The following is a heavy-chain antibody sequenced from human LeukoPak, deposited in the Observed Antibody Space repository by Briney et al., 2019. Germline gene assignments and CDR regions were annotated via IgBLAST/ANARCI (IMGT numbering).Heavy chain of an antibody. CDR3: ARGELRYFDWLLYHFDY. Sequence: GGSPRLSCAASGFTFSSYSMNWVRQAPGKGLEWVSSISSSSSYIYYADSVKGRFTISRDNAKNSLYLQMNSLRAEGTAVYYCARGELRYFDWLLYHFDYWGQGTLVTVSS. D-gene: IGHD3-9*01. J-gene: IGHJ4*02. V-gene: IGHV3-21*01. CDR2: ISSSSSYI. CDR1: GFTFSSYS.